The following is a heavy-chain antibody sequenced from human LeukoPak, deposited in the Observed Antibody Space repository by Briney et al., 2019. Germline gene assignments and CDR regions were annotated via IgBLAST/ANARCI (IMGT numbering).Heavy chain of an antibody. CDR1: ERTVTNYC. CDR3: ANLYCGGDCYSY. CDR2: INPNSGGA. J-gene: IGHJ4*02. V-gene: IGHV1-2*02. D-gene: IGHD2-21*02. Sequence: SSARDSSKAAERTVTNYCRHWGRQAPGQRLEWMGWINPNSGGANYAQKFQGRVTMTRDTSISTAYMELSRLRSDDTAVYYCANLYCGGDCYSYWGQGTLVTVSS.